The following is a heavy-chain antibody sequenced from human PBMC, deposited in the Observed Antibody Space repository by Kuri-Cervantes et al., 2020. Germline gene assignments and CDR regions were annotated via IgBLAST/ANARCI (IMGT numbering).Heavy chain of an antibody. V-gene: IGHV3-23*01. CDR1: GFTFSSYA. CDR3: ARWEYYYDSSGYTSYYYYYGMDV. J-gene: IGHJ6*02. Sequence: GESLKISCAASGFTFSSYAMSWVRQAPGKGLEWVSAISGSGGSTYYADSVKGRFTISRDNSKNTLYLQMNSLRAEDTAVYYCARWEYYYDSSGYTSYYYYYGMDVWGQGTTVTVSS. CDR2: ISGSGGST. D-gene: IGHD3-22*01.